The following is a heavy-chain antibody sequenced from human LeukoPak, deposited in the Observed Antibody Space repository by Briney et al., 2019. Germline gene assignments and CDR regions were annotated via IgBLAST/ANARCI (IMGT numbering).Heavy chain of an antibody. J-gene: IGHJ4*02. D-gene: IGHD2-15*01. CDR1: GDTFTSYG. CDR3: ARTGIVVATQAFDY. V-gene: IGHV1-18*01. CDR2: ISAYNGNT. Sequence: GASVKVSCKAPGDTFTSYGISWVRQAPGQGLEWMGWISAYNGNTNYAQKRQGRVTMTTDTSTSTAYMELRRPRSDDTAVYYCARTGIVVATQAFDYWDQGTLVTVSS.